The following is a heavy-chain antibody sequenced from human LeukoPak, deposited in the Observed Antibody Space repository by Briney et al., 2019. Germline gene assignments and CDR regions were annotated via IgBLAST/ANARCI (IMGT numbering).Heavy chain of an antibody. V-gene: IGHV3-72*01. D-gene: IGHD5-18*01. J-gene: IGHJ3*02. CDR1: GFTFSDHH. CDR3: ASLGGYISGDDIIDI. Sequence: RGSLRLSCAVSGFTFSDHHMDWVRQAPGKGLEWVGRIREKANRHTTEYAASVKGRFSISRDNSKNSLFLQMNSLKTEDTAVYYCASLGGYISGDDIIDIWGQGTMVTVSS. CDR2: IREKANRHTT.